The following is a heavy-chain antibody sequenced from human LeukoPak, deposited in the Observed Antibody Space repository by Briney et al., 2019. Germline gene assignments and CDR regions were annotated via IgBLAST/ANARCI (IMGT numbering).Heavy chain of an antibody. J-gene: IGHJ5*02. CDR1: GGSLSSSSYY. Sequence: PSETPSLTCTVPGGSLSSSSYYCGWIRQPPGKGLEWIGSIYYSGSTYYNPSLKSQVTISVDTSKNQFSLKLSSVTAADTAVYYCARQGAYCSSTSCRRWFDPWGQGTLVTVSS. V-gene: IGHV4-39*01. CDR3: ARQGAYCSSTSCRRWFDP. D-gene: IGHD2-2*01. CDR2: IYYSGST.